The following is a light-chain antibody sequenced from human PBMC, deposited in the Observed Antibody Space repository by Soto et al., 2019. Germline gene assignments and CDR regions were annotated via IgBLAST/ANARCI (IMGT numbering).Light chain of an antibody. Sequence: EIVLTQSPGTLSLSPGERATLSCRASQSVSSSYLAWYQQKPGQAPRLLIYGASSRATGIPDRFSGSGSGIDFILTISRLEPEDFAEDYCQQYGSSPYTFGQGTKLEIK. CDR2: GAS. CDR3: QQYGSSPYT. CDR1: QSVSSSY. J-gene: IGKJ2*01. V-gene: IGKV3-20*01.